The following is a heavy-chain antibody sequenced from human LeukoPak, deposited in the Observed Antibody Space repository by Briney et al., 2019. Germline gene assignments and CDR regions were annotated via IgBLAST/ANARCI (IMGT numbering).Heavy chain of an antibody. CDR1: GFTFSSYG. CDR2: IRHDGSNK. CDR3: ARAGNTRFDY. V-gene: IGHV3-30*02. D-gene: IGHD2/OR15-2a*01. J-gene: IGHJ4*02. Sequence: PGGSLRLSCAASGFTFSSYGMHWVRQAPGKGLEWVAFIRHDGSNKYYADSVKGRFTISRDNSKNTLYLQMNSLRAEDTAVYYCARAGNTRFDYWGQGTLVTVSS.